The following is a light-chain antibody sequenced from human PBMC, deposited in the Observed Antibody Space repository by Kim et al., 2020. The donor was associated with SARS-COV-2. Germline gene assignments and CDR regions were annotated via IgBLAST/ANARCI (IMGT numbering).Light chain of an antibody. J-gene: IGKJ3*01. Sequence: DIKMTQSPSSLSASVGDRVTITCRASQGISNYLNWYQQKPGKAPKLLIYAASRLQSGVPSRFSGSGSGTDFTLTISSLQPEDFATYYCQQSYSTPLTFGPVTKVDIK. CDR3: QQSYSTPLT. V-gene: IGKV1-39*01. CDR2: AAS. CDR1: QGISNY.